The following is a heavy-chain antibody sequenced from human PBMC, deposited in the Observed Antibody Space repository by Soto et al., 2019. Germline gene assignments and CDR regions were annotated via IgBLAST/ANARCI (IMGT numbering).Heavy chain of an antibody. Sequence: QVQLQESGPGLVKPSETLSLTCTVSGGSVSSGSYYWSWIRQPPGKGLEWIGYIYYSGSTNYNPSLKSRVTISVDTSKNQFSLKLSSVTAADTAVYYCARDNNSPYGMDVWGQGTTVTVSS. D-gene: IGHD2-21*01. CDR2: IYYSGST. V-gene: IGHV4-61*01. J-gene: IGHJ6*02. CDR1: GGSVSSGSYY. CDR3: ARDNNSPYGMDV.